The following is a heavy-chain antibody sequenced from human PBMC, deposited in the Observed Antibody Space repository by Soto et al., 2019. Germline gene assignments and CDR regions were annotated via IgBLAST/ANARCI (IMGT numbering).Heavy chain of an antibody. Sequence: QVQLVQSGAEVKKPGSSVKVSCKAAGGTFSSYAISWVRQAPGQGLEWRGGIIPIFGTANYAQKFEGRVTITADESTSTAYMERSSRRYEDTAVYYWARDEVSSGWLPSHDAFDIWGQGTMVTVSS. D-gene: IGHD6-19*01. CDR2: IIPIFGTA. J-gene: IGHJ3*02. CDR3: ARDEVSSGWLPSHDAFDI. V-gene: IGHV1-69*01. CDR1: GGTFSSYA.